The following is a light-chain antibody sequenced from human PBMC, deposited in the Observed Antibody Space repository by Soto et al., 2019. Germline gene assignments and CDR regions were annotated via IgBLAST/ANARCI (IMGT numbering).Light chain of an antibody. CDR3: NAQADNGKHV. CDR1: SNDVGHSSF. CDR2: EVS. Sequence: QSVLTQPPSASGSPGQSVTISCTGNSNDVGHSSFISWYQQHPGKGPKLIIYEVSKRPSGVPDRFSGSKSGNTASLSVSGLPDEDEADYFCNAQADNGKHVFGTGTKLTVL. V-gene: IGLV2-8*01. J-gene: IGLJ1*01.